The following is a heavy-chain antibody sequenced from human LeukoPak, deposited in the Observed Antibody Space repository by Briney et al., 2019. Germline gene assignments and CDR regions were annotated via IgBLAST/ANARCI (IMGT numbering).Heavy chain of an antibody. J-gene: IGHJ4*02. V-gene: IGHV4-39*07. CDR3: ARRPFYQLLFFYDY. Sequence: SETLSLTCTVSGGSISSSSYYWGWIRQPPGKGLEWIGSIYYSGSTYYNPSLKSRVSISVDTSKNQFSLKLSSVTAADTAVYYCARRPFYQLLFFYDYWGQGTLVTVSS. CDR2: IYYSGST. CDR1: GGSISSSSYY. D-gene: IGHD2-2*01.